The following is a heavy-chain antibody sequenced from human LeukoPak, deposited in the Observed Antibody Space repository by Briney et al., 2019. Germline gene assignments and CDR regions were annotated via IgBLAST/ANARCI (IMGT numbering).Heavy chain of an antibody. V-gene: IGHV3-21*01. CDR3: ARGRAAAGGTYYYYGMDV. D-gene: IGHD6-13*01. CDR2: ISSSSSYI. CDR1: GFTFSSYS. J-gene: IGHJ6*02. Sequence: GGSLRLSCAASGFTFSSYSMNWVRQAPGKGLEWVSSISSSSSYIYYADSVKGRFTISRDNAKNSLYLQMNSLRAEDTAVYYCARGRAAAGGTYYYYGMDVWGQGTTVTVSS.